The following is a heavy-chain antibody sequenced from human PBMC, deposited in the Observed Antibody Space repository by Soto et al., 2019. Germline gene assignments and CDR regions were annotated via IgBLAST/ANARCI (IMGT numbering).Heavy chain of an antibody. Sequence: QLQLQESGSGLVKPSQTLSLTCAVSGGYISSGGYSWSWIRQPPGKGLEWIGYIYHSGSTYYNPYLKSRVTISVDRSKNQFSLKLSSVTAADTAVYYCARGPPNTYWGQGTLVTVSS. V-gene: IGHV4-30-2*01. D-gene: IGHD2-8*01. J-gene: IGHJ4*02. CDR1: GGYISSGGYS. CDR3: ARGPPNTY. CDR2: IYHSGST.